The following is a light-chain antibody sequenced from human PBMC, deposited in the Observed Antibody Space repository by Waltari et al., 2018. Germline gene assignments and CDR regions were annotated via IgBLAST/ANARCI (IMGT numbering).Light chain of an antibody. V-gene: IGKV2-30*02. CDR3: GQGTHLPYS. Sequence: DVVMTQSPLSLPITPGQPASISCRSSQSLVLSNGNTYLSWYQQKPGQPPRRLIYEVSNQDSGVPDRFSDSGAGTDFTLKISRVEAEDVGVYYCGQGTHLPYSFGQGTKVEIK. CDR2: EVS. J-gene: IGKJ2*03. CDR1: QSLVLSNGNTY.